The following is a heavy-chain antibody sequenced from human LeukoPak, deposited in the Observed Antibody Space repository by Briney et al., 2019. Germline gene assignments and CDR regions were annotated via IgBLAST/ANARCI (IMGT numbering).Heavy chain of an antibody. CDR1: GFTFSSYA. CDR2: ITGHGRST. Sequence: GGSLRLSCAAPGFTFSSYAMSWVRQAPGKGLEWVSGITGHGRSTYYADSVKGRFTISRDNSKNTLYLQVNSLTAEDTAAYFCAKSGTMGATRFDWYFDLWGRGTQVTVSS. J-gene: IGHJ2*01. CDR3: AKSGTMGATRFDWYFDL. V-gene: IGHV3-23*01. D-gene: IGHD1-26*01.